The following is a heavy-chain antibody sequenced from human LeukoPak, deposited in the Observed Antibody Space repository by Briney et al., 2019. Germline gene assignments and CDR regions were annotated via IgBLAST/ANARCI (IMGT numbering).Heavy chain of an antibody. D-gene: IGHD6-13*01. V-gene: IGHV3-53*01. CDR1: GFTVSSHY. CDR2: IYSGGST. J-gene: IGHJ4*02. CDR3: ASGIAAALFDY. Sequence: PGGSLRLSCAASGFTVSSHYISWVRQAPGQGLGWGSVIYSGGSTYYAASRKGRFTISTDNSTNTLYLQMNSLIAEDTAVYYWASGIAAALFDYWGQGTLVTVSS.